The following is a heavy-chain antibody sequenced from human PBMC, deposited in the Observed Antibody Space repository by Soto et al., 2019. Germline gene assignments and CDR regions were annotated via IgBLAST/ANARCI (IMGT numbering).Heavy chain of an antibody. CDR1: GGSVRSSA. J-gene: IGHJ4*02. CDR3: ATIYCGGDCYSGIAVGFFDY. CDR2: IIPIFGTA. D-gene: IGHD2-21*02. Sequence: VKVARKACGGSVRSSAISWARKNTGQGLEWMGGIIPIFGTANYAQKFQGRVTITADESTSTAYMELSSLRSEDTAMYYCATIYCGGDCYSGIAVGFFDYWGQGTLVTVSS. V-gene: IGHV1-69*13.